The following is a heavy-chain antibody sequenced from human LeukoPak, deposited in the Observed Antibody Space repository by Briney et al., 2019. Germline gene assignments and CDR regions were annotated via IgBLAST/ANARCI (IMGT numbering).Heavy chain of an antibody. J-gene: IGHJ6*03. CDR3: TRSIGRYCSGGSCASNYMDV. D-gene: IGHD2-15*01. CDR2: IRSKANSYAT. CDR1: SXXA. V-gene: IGHV3-73*01. Sequence: SXXAXXWVRQASGXGLEWVGRIRSKANSYATAYAASVKGRFTISRDDSKNTAYLQMNSLKTEDTAVYYCTRSIGRYCSGGSCASNYMDVWGKGTTVTVSS.